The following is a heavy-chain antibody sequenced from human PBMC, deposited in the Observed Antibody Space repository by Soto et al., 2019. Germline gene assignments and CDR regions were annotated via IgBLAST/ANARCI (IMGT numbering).Heavy chain of an antibody. V-gene: IGHV3-33*01. CDR3: AREEGYCSSTSCHYYYYYGMDV. D-gene: IGHD2-2*01. CDR1: GFTFSSYG. CDR2: IWYDGSNK. J-gene: IGHJ6*02. Sequence: GGSLRLSCAASGFTFSSYGMHWVRQAPGKGLEWVAVIWYDGSNKYYADSVKGRFTISRDNPKNTLYLQMNSLRAEDTAVYYCAREEGYCSSTSCHYYYYYGMDVWGQGTTVTVSS.